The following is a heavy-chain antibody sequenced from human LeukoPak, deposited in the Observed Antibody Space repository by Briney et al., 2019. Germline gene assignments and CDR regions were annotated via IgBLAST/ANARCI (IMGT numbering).Heavy chain of an antibody. J-gene: IGHJ4*02. D-gene: IGHD5-24*01. CDR3: ARDLGDGGYNTFDF. V-gene: IGHV1-2*02. CDR2: INPNSGGT. CDR1: GYTFTGYY. Sequence: ASVKVSCKASGYTFTGYYMHWVRQAPGQGLEWMGWINPNSGGTNFAQNFQGRVTLTRDTSMSTVYMELIRLRSDDTAVYYCARDLGDGGYNTFDFWGQGTLVTVSP.